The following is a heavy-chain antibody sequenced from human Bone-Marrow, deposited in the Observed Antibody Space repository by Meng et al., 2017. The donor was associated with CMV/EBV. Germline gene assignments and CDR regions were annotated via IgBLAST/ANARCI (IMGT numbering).Heavy chain of an antibody. CDR3: ARHDSDSSGYYHDRDAFDI. Sequence: SETLSLTCTVSGGSISGYYWSWIRQPPGKGLEWIGSIYYSGSTYYNPSLKSRVTISVDTSKNQFSLKLSSVTAADTAVYYCARHDSDSSGYYHDRDAFDIWGQGKMVTVSS. J-gene: IGHJ3*02. D-gene: IGHD3-22*01. V-gene: IGHV4-39*01. CDR1: GGSISGYY. CDR2: IYYSGST.